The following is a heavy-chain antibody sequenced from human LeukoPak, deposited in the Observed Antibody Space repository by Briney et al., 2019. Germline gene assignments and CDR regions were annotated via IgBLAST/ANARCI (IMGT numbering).Heavy chain of an antibody. CDR2: ISSSSSTI. J-gene: IGHJ5*02. Sequence: GGSLRLSCAASGFTFSSYSMNWVRQAPGKGLEWVSYISSSSSTIYYADSVKGRFTISRDNAKNSLYLQMNSLGAEDTAVYYCARERPGGLRFLVMYNWFDPWGQGTLVTVSS. CDR3: ARERPGGLRFLVMYNWFDP. CDR1: GFTFSSYS. V-gene: IGHV3-48*01. D-gene: IGHD3-3*01.